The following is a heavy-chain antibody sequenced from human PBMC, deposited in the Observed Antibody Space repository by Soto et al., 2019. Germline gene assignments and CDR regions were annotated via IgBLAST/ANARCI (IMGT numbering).Heavy chain of an antibody. CDR2: IYTSGST. J-gene: IGHJ4*02. D-gene: IGHD5-18*01. CDR1: GTSVSNYY. V-gene: IGHV4-4*07. CDR3: ARGGIQLSYAFDY. Sequence: SETLSLTCSVSGTSVSNYYWSWIRQPAGKGLEHIGRIYTSGSTSYNPSLKSRVTMSMDTSQTQIYLNLTSVTAADTAVYYCARGGIQLSYAFDYWGQGILVTVYS.